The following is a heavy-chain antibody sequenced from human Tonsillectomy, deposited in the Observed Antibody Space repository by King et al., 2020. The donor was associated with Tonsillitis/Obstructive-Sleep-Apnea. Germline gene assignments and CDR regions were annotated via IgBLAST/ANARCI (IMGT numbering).Heavy chain of an antibody. CDR2: ISPYNGHT. J-gene: IGHJ4*02. Sequence: LVESGAEVKKPGASVKVSCKASGYTFPKYGISWVRQAPGQGLEWMGWISPYNGHTNYAQKLQARVTMTTDTSTSTAYMELRSLRYDDTAVYYCARDSMSHYYDSSGYYTFDYWGQGTLVTVSS. V-gene: IGHV1-18*01. CDR1: GYTFPKYG. D-gene: IGHD3-22*01. CDR3: ARDSMSHYYDSSGYYTFDY.